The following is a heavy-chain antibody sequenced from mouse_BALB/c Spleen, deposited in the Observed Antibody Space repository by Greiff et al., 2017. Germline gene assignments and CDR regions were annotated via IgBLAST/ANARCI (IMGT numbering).Heavy chain of an antibody. V-gene: IGHV1-12*01. J-gene: IGHJ2*01. CDR2: IYPGNGDT. Sequence: QVQLQQPGAELVKPGASVKMSCKASGYTFTSYNMHWVKQTPGQGLEWIGAIYPGNGDTSYNQKFKGKATLTADKSSSTAYMQLSSLTSEDSAVYYGASTPSLYAMDYWGQGTTLTVSS. D-gene: IGHD2-3*01. CDR1: GYTFTSYN. CDR3: ASTPSLYAMDY.